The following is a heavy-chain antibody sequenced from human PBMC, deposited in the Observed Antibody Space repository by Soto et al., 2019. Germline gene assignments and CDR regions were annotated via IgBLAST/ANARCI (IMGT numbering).Heavy chain of an antibody. Sequence: HVQLVQSGAEVKKPGASVKVSCEASGYPFSAFDINWVRQAGGQGLEWMGWMNPDSGDTAFAQRFQDRITMTRSTSISTAYMELSRLTSDDTAVYFCVRQPGGVATPGDDYWGQGTLVTVSS. CDR3: VRQPGGVATPGDDY. J-gene: IGHJ4*02. CDR2: MNPDSGDT. D-gene: IGHD2-15*01. CDR1: GYPFSAFD. V-gene: IGHV1-8*01.